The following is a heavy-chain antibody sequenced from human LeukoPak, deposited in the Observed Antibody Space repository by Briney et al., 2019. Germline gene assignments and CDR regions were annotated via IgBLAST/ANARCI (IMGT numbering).Heavy chain of an antibody. V-gene: IGHV3-21*01. CDR1: GFTSSSYS. D-gene: IGHD2-8*01. CDR3: ARDSHQMGRAFDI. Sequence: GGSLRLSCAASGFTSSSYSMNWVRQAPGKGLEWVSSISSSSSYIYYADSVKGRFTISRDNAKNSLYLQMNSLRAEDTAVYYCARDSHQMGRAFDIWGQGTMVTVSS. CDR2: ISSSSSYI. J-gene: IGHJ3*02.